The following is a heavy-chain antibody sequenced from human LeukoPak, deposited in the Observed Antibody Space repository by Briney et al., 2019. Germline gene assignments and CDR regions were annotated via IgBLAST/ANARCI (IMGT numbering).Heavy chain of an antibody. D-gene: IGHD3-3*01. CDR2: IKSKPAGGST. CDR1: GFTFSNAW. J-gene: IGHJ4*02. CDR3: ARARSPTYYDFWSGYYPYYFDY. V-gene: IGHV3-15*01. Sequence: PGGSLRLSCTASGFTFSNAWMSWVRQAPGKGLEWVGRIKSKPAGGSTDYAAPIKGRFTISRDDSKNTLYLQVNSLKVEDTAVYYRARARSPTYYDFWSGYYPYYFDYWGQGTLVTVSS.